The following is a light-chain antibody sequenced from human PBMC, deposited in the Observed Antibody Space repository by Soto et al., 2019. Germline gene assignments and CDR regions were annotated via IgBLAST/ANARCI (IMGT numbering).Light chain of an antibody. CDR1: QSIISY. CDR2: AAS. Sequence: DIQMTQSPSSLSASVGDRVTITCRASQSIISYLNWYQQKPGKAPKLLIYAASSLQSGVLSRFSGSGSGTDFTLTISSLQPEDFATYYCQQSYSTPYTFGQGTKLEIK. J-gene: IGKJ2*01. CDR3: QQSYSTPYT. V-gene: IGKV1-39*01.